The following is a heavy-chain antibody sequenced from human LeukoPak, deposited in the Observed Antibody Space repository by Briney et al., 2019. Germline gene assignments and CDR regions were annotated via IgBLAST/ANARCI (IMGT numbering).Heavy chain of an antibody. CDR2: TYYSGST. V-gene: IGHV4-39*01. CDR1: GGSISINNYY. J-gene: IGHJ4*02. D-gene: IGHD3-3*01. Sequence: NPSETLSLTCTVSGGSISINNYYWGWIRQPPGKGLEWIGNTYYSGSTYYNPSLKSRVTISVDTSKNQFSLKLSSVTAADTAVYYCARLPRYDFWSWGQGTLVTVSS. CDR3: ARLPRYDFWS.